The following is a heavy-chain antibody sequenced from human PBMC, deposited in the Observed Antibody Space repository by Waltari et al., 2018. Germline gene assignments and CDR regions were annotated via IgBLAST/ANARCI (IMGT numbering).Heavy chain of an antibody. J-gene: IGHJ5*02. CDR2: ISSSGSTI. V-gene: IGHV3-48*03. CDR1: GFTFSSYE. Sequence: EVQLVESGGGLVQPGGSLRLSCAASGFTFSSYEMNWVRQAPGKGLECVSYISSSGSTIYYADSVKGRFTISRDNAKNSLYLQMNSLRAEDTAVYYCARTTRGGTGFDPWGQGTLVTVSS. D-gene: IGHD3-16*01. CDR3: ARTTRGGTGFDP.